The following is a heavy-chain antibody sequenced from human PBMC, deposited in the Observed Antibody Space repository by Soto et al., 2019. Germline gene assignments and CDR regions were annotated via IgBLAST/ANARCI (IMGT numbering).Heavy chain of an antibody. CDR1: GGSINSYY. CDR3: ARRYSSGFDY. J-gene: IGHJ4*02. CDR2: IYYSGST. D-gene: IGHD6-19*01. V-gene: IGHV4-59*08. Sequence: QVQLQESGPGLVKPSETLSLTCTVSGGSINSYYWSWIRQPPGKGLEWIGYIYYSGSTKYNPSPKSRVTISVDTSKNQCSLNLSSVTAAGTAVYYCARRYSSGFDYWGQGTLVTVSS.